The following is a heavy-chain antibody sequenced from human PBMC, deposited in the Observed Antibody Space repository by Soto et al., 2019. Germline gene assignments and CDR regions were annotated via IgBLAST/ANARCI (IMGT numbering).Heavy chain of an antibody. D-gene: IGHD3-9*01. J-gene: IGHJ4*02. CDR2: ISGDGVTT. V-gene: IGHV3-74*01. CDR1: GFPFSSYW. Sequence: EVQLVESEGDLVQRGGSLRLSCAASGFPFSSYWMHWVRHTPGKGLDWVARISGDGVTTYYADSVTGRFTVSRDNAKNTLALQISGLRAEDTAVYYCAREYYGLLTGYYTDYWGQGTLVSVSS. CDR3: AREYYGLLTGYYTDY.